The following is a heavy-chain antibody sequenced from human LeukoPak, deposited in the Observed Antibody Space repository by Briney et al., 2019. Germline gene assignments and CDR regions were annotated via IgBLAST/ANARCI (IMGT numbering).Heavy chain of an antibody. CDR3: AKVPVAGITAAGTEDS. CDR2: IWYDGTNK. V-gene: IGHV3-33*06. CDR1: GFTFSSYG. D-gene: IGHD6-13*01. Sequence: PGGSLRLSCAASGFTFSSYGMHWVRQAPGKGLEWVAVIWYDGTNKYYAGSVKGRFTISRDNSKNTVYLQMNSLRAEDTAVYYCAKVPVAGITAAGTEDSWGQGTLVIVSS. J-gene: IGHJ4*02.